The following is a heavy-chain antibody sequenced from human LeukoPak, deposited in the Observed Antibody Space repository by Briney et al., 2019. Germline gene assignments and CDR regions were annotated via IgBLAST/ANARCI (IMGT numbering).Heavy chain of an antibody. D-gene: IGHD5-18*01. CDR3: ARGYSYGHNWFDP. CDR1: GYTFTGYY. Sequence: GASVKVSCKASGYTFTGYYMHWVRQAPGQGLEWMGWINPNSGGTNYAQKFQGRVTMTRDTSISTAYMELSRLRSDDTAVYYCARGYSYGHNWFDPWGQGTLVTVSS. V-gene: IGHV1-2*02. CDR2: INPNSGGT. J-gene: IGHJ5*02.